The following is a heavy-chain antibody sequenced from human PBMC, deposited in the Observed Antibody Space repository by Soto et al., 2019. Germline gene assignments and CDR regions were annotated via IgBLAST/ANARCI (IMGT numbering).Heavy chain of an antibody. CDR2: ISAYNGNT. CDR3: ARALGGDYYYYYGMDV. V-gene: IGHV1-18*04. J-gene: IGHJ6*02. CDR1: GYTFTSYG. D-gene: IGHD3-16*01. Sequence: ASVKVSCKASGYTFTSYGISWVRQAPGQGLEWMGWISAYNGNTNYAQKLQGRVTMTTGTSTSTAYMELRSLRSDDTAVYYCARALGGDYYYYYGMDVWGQGTTVTVSS.